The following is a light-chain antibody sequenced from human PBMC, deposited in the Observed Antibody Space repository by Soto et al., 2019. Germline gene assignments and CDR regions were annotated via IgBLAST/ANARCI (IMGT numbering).Light chain of an antibody. V-gene: IGKV3-15*01. Sequence: ENVMTQFPATLSVSPGESATLSCRASQSVSSDLAWYQQKPGQAPRLLIYRASTTATGIPARFSGSGSGTEFTLTISSLQSEDVAIYYCQQYDNWPWTFGQGTKVKIK. CDR1: QSVSSD. CDR3: QQYDNWPWT. CDR2: RAS. J-gene: IGKJ1*01.